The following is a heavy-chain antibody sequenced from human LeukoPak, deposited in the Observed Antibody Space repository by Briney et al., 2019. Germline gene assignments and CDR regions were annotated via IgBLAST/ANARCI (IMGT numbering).Heavy chain of an antibody. CDR1: GFTFSTSW. Sequence: GSLRLSCAASGFTFSTSWMSWVRQAPGKGLEWVANIKHDGSEKNFVDSVKGRFTISRDNANNSLFLQINNVRDEDTATYYCAREGQYDFWSGLKWFDPWGQGTLVIVSS. CDR2: IKHDGSEK. D-gene: IGHD3-3*01. V-gene: IGHV3-7*01. J-gene: IGHJ5*02. CDR3: AREGQYDFWSGLKWFDP.